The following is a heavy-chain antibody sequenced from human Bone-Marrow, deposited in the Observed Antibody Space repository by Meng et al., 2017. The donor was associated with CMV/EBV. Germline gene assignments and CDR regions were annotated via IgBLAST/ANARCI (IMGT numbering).Heavy chain of an antibody. Sequence: SETLSLTCTVSGGSISSSSYYWGWIRQPPGKGLEWIGSIYYSGSTYYNPSLKSRVTISVDTSKNQFSLKLSSVTAADTAVYYCARHIGGLGYYYGMVVWGQGTTVTVSS. V-gene: IGHV4-39*01. CDR3: ARHIGGLGYYYGMVV. D-gene: IGHD3-16*01. CDR1: GGSISSSSYY. CDR2: IYYSGST. J-gene: IGHJ6*02.